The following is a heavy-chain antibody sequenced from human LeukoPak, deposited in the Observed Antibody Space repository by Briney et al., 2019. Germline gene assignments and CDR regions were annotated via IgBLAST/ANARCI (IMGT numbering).Heavy chain of an antibody. CDR1: GFMFSSYW. CDR3: ARVKQRLVRLLGRDTTYNYYYYMDV. Sequence: GGSLRLSCAASGFMFSSYWMSWVRQAPGKGLEWVANIKQDRSEKYYVDSVKGRFTVSRDNARNSLYLQMNSLSPEDTAVYYCARVKQRLVRLLGRDTTYNYYYYMDVWDIGTTVTVSS. D-gene: IGHD6-13*01. CDR2: IKQDRSEK. V-gene: IGHV3-7*01. J-gene: IGHJ6*03.